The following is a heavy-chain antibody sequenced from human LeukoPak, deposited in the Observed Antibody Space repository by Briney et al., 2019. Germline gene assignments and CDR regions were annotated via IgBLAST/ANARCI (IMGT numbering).Heavy chain of an antibody. V-gene: IGHV3-21*01. CDR1: GFTFSSYS. Sequence: GGSLRLSCAASGFTFSSYSMSWVRQAPGKGLEWVSSISSSSSYIYYADSVKGRFTISRDNAKNSLYLQMNSLRAEDTAVYYCAIAYNWNDPSPFDYWGQGTLVTVSS. CDR2: ISSSSSYI. J-gene: IGHJ4*02. D-gene: IGHD1-1*01. CDR3: AIAYNWNDPSPFDY.